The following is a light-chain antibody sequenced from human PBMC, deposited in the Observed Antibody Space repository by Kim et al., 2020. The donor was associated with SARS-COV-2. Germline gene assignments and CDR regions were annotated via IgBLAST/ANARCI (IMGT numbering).Light chain of an antibody. V-gene: IGLV3-19*01. J-gene: IGLJ2*01. CDR3: NSRDSSGNHP. Sequence: LGQTVRITCKGDSLRNYYASWYQRKPGQAPLLVIYGQDNRPSGIPDRFSGSTSGNTASLTITGAQAEDEADYYCNSRDSSGNHPFGGGTKLTVL. CDR1: SLRNYY. CDR2: GQD.